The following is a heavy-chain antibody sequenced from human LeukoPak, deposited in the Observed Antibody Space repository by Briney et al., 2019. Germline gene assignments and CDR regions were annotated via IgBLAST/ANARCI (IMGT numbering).Heavy chain of an antibody. V-gene: IGHV3-21*01. D-gene: IGHD3-22*01. CDR2: ISSSSYI. CDR3: ARDGSPYYYDSSGYYYVNYFDY. J-gene: IGHJ4*02. Sequence: PGGSLRLSCAASGFTFSSYSMNWVRQAPGKGLEWVSSISSSSYIYYADSVKGRFTISRDNAKNSLYLQMNSLGAEDTAVYYCARDGSPYYYDSSGYYYVNYFDYWGQGTLVTVSS. CDR1: GFTFSSYS.